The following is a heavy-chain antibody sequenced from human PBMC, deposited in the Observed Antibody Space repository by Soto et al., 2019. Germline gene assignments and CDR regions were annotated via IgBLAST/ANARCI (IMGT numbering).Heavy chain of an antibody. Sequence: QIQLVQSGAEVKKPGASVKVSCKASGYTFSSYHITWVRQAPGQGLEWMGWISAYNGNTNYAQNLQGRVTMTTDPSTSTADMELRSLRSDVTAVYYCARDLPPVDYWGQGTLVTVSS. CDR3: ARDLPPVDY. J-gene: IGHJ4*02. V-gene: IGHV1-18*01. CDR2: ISAYNGNT. CDR1: GYTFSSYH.